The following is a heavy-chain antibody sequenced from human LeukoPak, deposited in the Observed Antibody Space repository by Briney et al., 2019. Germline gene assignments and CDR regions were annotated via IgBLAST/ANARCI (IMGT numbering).Heavy chain of an antibody. CDR1: GGSISSSSYY. J-gene: IGHJ5*02. Sequence: SETLSLTCTVSGGSISSSSYYWGWIRQPPGKGLEWIGYIYHSGSTYYNPSLKSRVTISVDRSKNQFSLKLSSVTAADTAVYYCARVVTPDNWFDPWGQGTLVTVSS. V-gene: IGHV4-39*07. D-gene: IGHD4-23*01. CDR3: ARVVTPDNWFDP. CDR2: IYHSGST.